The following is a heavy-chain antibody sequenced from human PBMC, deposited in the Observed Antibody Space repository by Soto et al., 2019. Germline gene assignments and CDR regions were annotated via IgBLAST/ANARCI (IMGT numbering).Heavy chain of an antibody. D-gene: IGHD4-4*01. V-gene: IGHV1-69*13. J-gene: IGHJ6*02. Sequence: SVKVSCKASGGTFSSYAISWVRQAPGQGLEWMGGIIPIFGTANYAQKFQGRVTITADESTSTAYMELSSLRSEDTAVYYCARGSNYVSYYYYGMDVWGQGTTVTVSS. CDR1: GGTFSSYA. CDR3: ARGSNYVSYYYYGMDV. CDR2: IIPIFGTA.